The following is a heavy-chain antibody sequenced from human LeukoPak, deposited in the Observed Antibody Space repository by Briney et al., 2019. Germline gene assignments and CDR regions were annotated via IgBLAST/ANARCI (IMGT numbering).Heavy chain of an antibody. Sequence: ASVKVSCKASGYTFTSYYMHWVRQAPGQGLEWMGIINPSGGSTSYAQKCQGRVTMTRATSTSTVYMALSSLRSEDTAVYYCARDPFVPRGYGMDVWGQGTTVTVSS. D-gene: IGHD3-3*01. J-gene: IGHJ6*02. CDR2: INPSGGST. V-gene: IGHV1-46*01. CDR1: GYTFTSYY. CDR3: ARDPFVPRGYGMDV.